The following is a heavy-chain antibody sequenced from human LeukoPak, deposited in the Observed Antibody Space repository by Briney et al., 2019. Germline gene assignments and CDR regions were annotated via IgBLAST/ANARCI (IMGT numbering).Heavy chain of an antibody. J-gene: IGHJ3*02. CDR2: IDPNSGGT. Sequence: GASVKVSCKTSGYTFTVYYMHWVRQAPGQGPEWMGWIDPNSGGTNYAQKFQGRVTMTRDTSISTAYMELSRLRSDDTAVYYCARDFWSDGGGFDIWGQGTMVTVSS. CDR1: GYTFTVYY. CDR3: ARDFWSDGGGFDI. V-gene: IGHV1-2*02. D-gene: IGHD2-15*01.